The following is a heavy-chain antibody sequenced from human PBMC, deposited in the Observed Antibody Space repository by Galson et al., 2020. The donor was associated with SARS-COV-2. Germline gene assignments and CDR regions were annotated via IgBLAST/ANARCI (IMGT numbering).Heavy chain of an antibody. CDR2: ISHDGRIE. CDR3: ARDVSGGASDI. CDR1: GFTFTNYA. D-gene: IGHD1-26*01. Sequence: AGSLRLSCAASGFTFTNYAIPWVRQAPGTGLEWVAVISHDGRIEVYADSVKGRFTISRDNSENMLFLQMDSLRADDTAVYYCARDVSGGASDIWGQGTMVTVSS. V-gene: IGHV3-30*04. J-gene: IGHJ3*02.